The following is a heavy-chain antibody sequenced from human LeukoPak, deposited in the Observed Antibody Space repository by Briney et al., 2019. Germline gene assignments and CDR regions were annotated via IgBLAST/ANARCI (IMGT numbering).Heavy chain of an antibody. V-gene: IGHV3-23*05. Sequence: GGSLRLSCAVSGFTFSSYAMSWVRQAPGKGLEWVSAIDSSGSYTRYDDSVKGRFTISRDNSKNTLYLQMNSLRAEDTAVYYCAKGSAGGRPYYFDYWGQGTLVPVSS. CDR1: GFTFSSYA. J-gene: IGHJ4*02. CDR2: IDSSGSYT. D-gene: IGHD6-13*01. CDR3: AKGSAGGRPYYFDY.